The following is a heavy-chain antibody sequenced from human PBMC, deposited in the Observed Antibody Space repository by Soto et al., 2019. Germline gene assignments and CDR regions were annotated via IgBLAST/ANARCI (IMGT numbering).Heavy chain of an antibody. Sequence: PSETLSLTCAVSGGSISSGGYSWSWIRQPPGKGLEWIGYIYHSGSTYYNPSLKSRVTISVDRSKNQFSLKLSSVTAADTAVYYCAMGAPGRGRIDYWGQGTLVTVSS. CDR2: IYHSGST. J-gene: IGHJ4*02. D-gene: IGHD1-26*01. CDR1: GGSISSGGYS. CDR3: AMGAPGRGRIDY. V-gene: IGHV4-30-2*01.